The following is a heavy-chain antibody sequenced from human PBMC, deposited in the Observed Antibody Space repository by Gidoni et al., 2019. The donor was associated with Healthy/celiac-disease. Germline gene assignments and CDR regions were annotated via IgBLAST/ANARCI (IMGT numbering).Heavy chain of an antibody. D-gene: IGHD6-19*01. CDR2: ISSSSSTI. V-gene: IGHV3-48*01. Sequence: SSTGNWVRQAPGKGLEWVSYISSSSSTIYYADSVKGRFTISRDNAKNSLYLQMNSLRAEDTAVYYCARESGSSGWFGGFLMDVWGQGTTVTVSS. J-gene: IGHJ6*02. CDR1: SST. CDR3: ARESGSSGWFGGFLMDV.